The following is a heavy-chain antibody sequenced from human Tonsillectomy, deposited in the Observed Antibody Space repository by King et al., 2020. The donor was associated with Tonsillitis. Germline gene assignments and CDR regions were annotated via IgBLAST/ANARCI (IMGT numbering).Heavy chain of an antibody. D-gene: IGHD6-19*01. Sequence: VQLVESGGGLVPPGGSLRLSCAVSGFTFNTYAMSWVRQAPGKGLEWVSVIYSGGSRTYYADSVKGRFTISRDNSKNTLYLQMNSLRAEDTAVYYCAKVGSGWYPLYSWGQGTLVTVSS. J-gene: IGHJ4*02. CDR2: IYSGGSRT. V-gene: IGHV3-23*03. CDR3: AKVGSGWYPLYS. CDR1: GFTFNTYA.